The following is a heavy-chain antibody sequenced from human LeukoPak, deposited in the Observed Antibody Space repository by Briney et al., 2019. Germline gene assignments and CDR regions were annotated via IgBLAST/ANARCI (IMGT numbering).Heavy chain of an antibody. Sequence: ASVKVSCKASGYTFTSYYMHWVRQAPGQGLEWMGIINPSGGSTSYAQKFQGRVTMTRDMSTSTVYMELSSLRSEDTAVYYCARDGYNRIGAFDIWGQGTMVTVSS. CDR2: INPSGGST. J-gene: IGHJ3*02. D-gene: IGHD5-24*01. CDR1: GYTFTSYY. V-gene: IGHV1-46*01. CDR3: ARDGYNRIGAFDI.